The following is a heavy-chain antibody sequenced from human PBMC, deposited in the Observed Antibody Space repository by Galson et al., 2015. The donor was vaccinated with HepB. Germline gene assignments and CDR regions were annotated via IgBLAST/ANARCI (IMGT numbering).Heavy chain of an antibody. J-gene: IGHJ4*02. Sequence: SLRLSCAASGFTFGDYAMSWFRQAPGKGLEWVGFIRSKAYGGTTEYAASVKGRFTISRDDSKSIAYLQMNSLKTEDTAVYYCTRDRYSSGRGLTDYWGQGTLVTVSS. CDR2: IRSKAYGGTT. CDR1: GFTFGDYA. V-gene: IGHV3-49*03. D-gene: IGHD6-19*01. CDR3: TRDRYSSGRGLTDY.